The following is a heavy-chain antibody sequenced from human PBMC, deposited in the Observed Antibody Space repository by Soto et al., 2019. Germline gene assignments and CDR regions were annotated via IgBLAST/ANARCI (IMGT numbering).Heavy chain of an antibody. V-gene: IGHV3-30-3*01. CDR1: GFTFSSYA. CDR2: ISYDGSNK. J-gene: IGHJ4*02. D-gene: IGHD1-1*01. CDR3: ARDQGSNDGEIDY. Sequence: GGSLRLSCAASGFTFSSYAMHWVRQAPGKGLEWVAVISYDGSNKYYADSVKGRFTISRDNSKNTLYLQMNSLRAEDTAVYYCARDQGSNDGEIDYWGQGTLVTVSS.